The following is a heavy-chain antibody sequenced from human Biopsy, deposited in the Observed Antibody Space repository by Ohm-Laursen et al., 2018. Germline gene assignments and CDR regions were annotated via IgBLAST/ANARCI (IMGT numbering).Heavy chain of an antibody. CDR3: ARAAFGPFDS. CDR1: GGSISSYY. Sequence: SETLSLTCAVSGGSISSYYWNWIRQPAGKGLEWIGRIYTSGSTNFNPSLKSRVTMSIDTSKNQFSLRLSSVTAADTAVYYCARAAFGPFDSWGQGALVTVSS. J-gene: IGHJ4*02. V-gene: IGHV4-4*07. CDR2: IYTSGST. D-gene: IGHD3-16*01.